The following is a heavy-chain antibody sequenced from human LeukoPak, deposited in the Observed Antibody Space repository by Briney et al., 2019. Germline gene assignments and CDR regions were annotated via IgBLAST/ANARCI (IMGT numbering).Heavy chain of an antibody. CDR3: TTEIRLKGGAGIY. J-gene: IGHJ4*02. V-gene: IGHV3-48*01. CDR2: ISSSSSTI. D-gene: IGHD1-26*01. CDR1: GFTFSSYA. Sequence: GGSLRLSCAASGFTFSSYAMHWVRQAPGKGLEWVSYISSSSSTIYYADSVKGRFTISRDNAKNSLYLQMNSLKTEDTAVYYCTTEIRLKGGAGIYWGQGTLVTVSS.